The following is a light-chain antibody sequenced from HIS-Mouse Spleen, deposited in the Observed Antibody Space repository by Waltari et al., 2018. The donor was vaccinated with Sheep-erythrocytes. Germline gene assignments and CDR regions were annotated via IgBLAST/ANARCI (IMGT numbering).Light chain of an antibody. CDR2: SNN. V-gene: IGLV1-44*01. CDR1: SSTIGSNT. CDR3: AAWDDSLNGYV. J-gene: IGLJ1*01. Sequence: QSVLTQPPSASGTPGQRVTISCSGSSSTIGSNTENWYQQLPGTAPKLLIYSNNQRPTGVPERFSGSKSGTSASLAISGLQSEDEADYYCAAWDDSLNGYVFGTGTKVTGL.